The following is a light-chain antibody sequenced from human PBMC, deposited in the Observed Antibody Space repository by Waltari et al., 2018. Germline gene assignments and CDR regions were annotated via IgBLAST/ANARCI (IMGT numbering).Light chain of an antibody. V-gene: IGLV1-40*01. CDR2: GNS. J-gene: IGLJ2*01. Sequence: QSVLTQPPSVSGAPGQRVTISCPGSSSNLGAGYDVPWYHQLPGTAPKLLIYGNSNRPSGVPDRFSGSKSGTSASLAITGLQAEDEADYYCQSYDSSLSGSVFGGGTKLTVL. CDR1: SSNLGAGYD. CDR3: QSYDSSLSGSV.